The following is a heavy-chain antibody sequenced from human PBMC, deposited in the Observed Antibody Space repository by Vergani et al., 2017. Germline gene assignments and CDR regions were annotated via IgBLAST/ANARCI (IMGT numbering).Heavy chain of an antibody. J-gene: IGHJ4*03. D-gene: IGHD2-21*01. CDR3: AREGGPHSI. Sequence: QELLVPSGSELKKPGASVKVSCKASGYSFNNYAIHWVRQAPGQGLEWMGLINTNNGDPTYDQDFTGRFIFSLDTSASTAYLEINNLKPEDTAFYYCAREGGPHSIWGQGTLVTVSS. CDR1: GYSFNNYA. V-gene: IGHV7-4-1*02. CDR2: INTNNGDP.